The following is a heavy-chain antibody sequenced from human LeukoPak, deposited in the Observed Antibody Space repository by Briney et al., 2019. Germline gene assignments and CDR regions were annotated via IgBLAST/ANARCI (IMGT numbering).Heavy chain of an antibody. CDR1: GFTFSSYG. V-gene: IGHV3-30*02. D-gene: IGHD4-17*01. CDR3: ATDDYGDYAKMNFDY. J-gene: IGHJ4*02. CDR2: IRYDGSNK. Sequence: GGSLRLSCAASGFTFSSYGMHWVRQAPGKGLEWVAFIRYDGSNKYYADSVKGRFTISRDNSKNTLYLQMNSLRAEDTAVYYCATDDYGDYAKMNFDYWGQGTLVTVSS.